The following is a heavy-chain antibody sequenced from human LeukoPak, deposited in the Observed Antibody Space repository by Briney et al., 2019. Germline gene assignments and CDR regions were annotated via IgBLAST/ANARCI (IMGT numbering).Heavy chain of an antibody. CDR2: INHSGSS. Sequence: SETLSLTCAVYGGSFGGYYWTWNRQPPGKGLEWIGEINHSGSSNNNPSLKGRVTISVDTPENQFSLKVKYVTAAHTAVYYCARCRRPVGGKSYFDYWGQGTLVTVSS. J-gene: IGHJ4*02. D-gene: IGHD1-26*01. CDR1: GGSFGGYY. CDR3: ARCRRPVGGKSYFDY. V-gene: IGHV4-34*01.